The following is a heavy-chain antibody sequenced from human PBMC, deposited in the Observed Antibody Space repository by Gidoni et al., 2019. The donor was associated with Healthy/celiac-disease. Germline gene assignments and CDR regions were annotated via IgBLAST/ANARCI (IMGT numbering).Heavy chain of an antibody. V-gene: IGHV1-69*01. CDR2: IIPIFGTA. D-gene: IGHD6-13*01. Sequence: QVQLVQSGAEVKKPGSSVKVSCKASGGTFSSSAISWVRQAPGQGLEWMGGIIPIFGTANYAQKFQGRVTITADESTSTAYMELSSLRSEDTAVYYCASLFSSSWYFGLGDDAFDIWGQGTMVTVSS. CDR3: ASLFSSSWYFGLGDDAFDI. J-gene: IGHJ3*02. CDR1: GGTFSSSA.